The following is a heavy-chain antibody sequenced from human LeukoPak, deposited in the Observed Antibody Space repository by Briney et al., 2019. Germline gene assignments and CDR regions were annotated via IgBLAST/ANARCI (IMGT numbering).Heavy chain of an antibody. D-gene: IGHD2-2*03. Sequence: GSLRLSCAASGFTFSSYAMSWVRQAPGKGLEWVSAISGSGGSTYYADSVKGRFTISGDNSKNTLYLQMNSLRAEDTAVYYCAKPPGYCSSTSCADYWGQGTLVTVSS. V-gene: IGHV3-23*01. CDR2: ISGSGGST. CDR1: GFTFSSYA. CDR3: AKPPGYCSSTSCADY. J-gene: IGHJ4*02.